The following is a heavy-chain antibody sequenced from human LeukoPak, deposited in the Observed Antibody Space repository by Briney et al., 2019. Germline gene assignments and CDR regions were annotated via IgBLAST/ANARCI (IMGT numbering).Heavy chain of an antibody. CDR1: GGTFSSYA. V-gene: IGHV1-69*01. CDR3: VSYIAAAGNNWFDP. Sequence: VASVKVSCKASGGTFSSYAISWVRQAPGQGLEWMEGIIPIFGTANYAQKFQGRVTITADESTSTAYMELSSLRSEDTAVYYCVSYIAAAGNNWFDPWGQGTLVTVSS. CDR2: IIPIFGTA. D-gene: IGHD6-13*01. J-gene: IGHJ5*02.